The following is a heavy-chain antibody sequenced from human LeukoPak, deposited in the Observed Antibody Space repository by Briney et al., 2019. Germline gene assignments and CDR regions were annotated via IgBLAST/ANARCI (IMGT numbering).Heavy chain of an antibody. CDR1: GFTFSSYA. V-gene: IGHV3-23*01. J-gene: IGHJ4*02. Sequence: PGGSLRLSCAASGFTFSSYAMSWVRQAPGKGLEWVSAISGSGGSTYYADSVKGRFTISRDNSKNTLYLQMNSLRAGDTAVYYCARAERDSSWYIDYWGQGTLVTVSS. CDR3: ARAERDSSWYIDY. D-gene: IGHD6-13*01. CDR2: ISGSGGST.